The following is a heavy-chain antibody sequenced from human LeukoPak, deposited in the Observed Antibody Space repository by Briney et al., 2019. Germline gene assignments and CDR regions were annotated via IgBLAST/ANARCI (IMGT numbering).Heavy chain of an antibody. D-gene: IGHD1-26*01. J-gene: IGHJ4*02. Sequence: GGSLRLSCAASGFTFSSYWMHWVRQAPGKGLVWVSRINSDGSSTSYADSVKGRFTISRDNAKDTLYLQMNSLRAEDTAVYYCARDSFSGMFDYWGQGTLVTVSS. CDR3: ARDSFSGMFDY. CDR1: GFTFSSYW. CDR2: INSDGSST. V-gene: IGHV3-74*01.